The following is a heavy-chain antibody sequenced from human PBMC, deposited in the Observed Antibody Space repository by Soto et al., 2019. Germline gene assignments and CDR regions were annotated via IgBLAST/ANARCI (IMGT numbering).Heavy chain of an antibody. Sequence: ASVKVSCKASGYTFTSYYMHWVRQAPGQGLEWMGIINPSGGSTSYAQKFQGRVTMTRDTSTSTVYMELSSLRSEDTAVYYCARTLGGAGNYYYYGMDVWGQGTTVTVSS. J-gene: IGHJ6*02. D-gene: IGHD6-13*01. CDR1: GYTFTSYY. V-gene: IGHV1-46*01. CDR2: INPSGGST. CDR3: ARTLGGAGNYYYYGMDV.